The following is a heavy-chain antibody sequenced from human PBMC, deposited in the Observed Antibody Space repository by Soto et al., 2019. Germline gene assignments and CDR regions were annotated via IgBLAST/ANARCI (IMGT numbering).Heavy chain of an antibody. CDR3: ARAVAVPADFDY. V-gene: IGHV3-66*01. D-gene: IGHD6-19*01. CDR1: GFTVSNNY. CDR2: IYSGGNT. J-gene: IGHJ4*02. Sequence: GESLKISCAVSGFTVSNNYMGWVPQAPGKGLEWVSVIYSGGNTKYSQKFQGRVTITRDTSASTAYMELSSLRSEDTAVYYCARAVAVPADFDYWGQGTLVTVSS.